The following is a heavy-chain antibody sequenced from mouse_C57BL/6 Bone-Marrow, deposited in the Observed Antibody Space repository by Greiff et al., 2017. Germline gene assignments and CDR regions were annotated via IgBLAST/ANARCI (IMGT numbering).Heavy chain of an antibody. CDR2: INYDGSST. Sequence: EVKLVESEGGLVQPGSSMKLSCTASGFTFSDYYMAWVRQVPEKGLEWVANINYDGSSTYYLDSLKSRFIISRDNAKNILYLQMSSLKSEDTATYYCARCSNSLPYYSDYWGQGTTLTVSS. V-gene: IGHV5-16*01. J-gene: IGHJ2*01. D-gene: IGHD2-5*01. CDR3: ARCSNSLPYYSDY. CDR1: GFTFSDYY.